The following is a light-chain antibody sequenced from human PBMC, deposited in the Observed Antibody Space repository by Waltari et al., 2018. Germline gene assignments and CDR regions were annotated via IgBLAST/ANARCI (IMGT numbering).Light chain of an antibody. J-gene: IGKJ2*03. V-gene: IGKV1-5*03. CDR3: QQYNSYSS. CDR2: EAT. CDR1: QSSSSW. Sequence: DIQMTQSPSTMSASVGDRVIITCRASQSSSSWLAWYQQKPWKAPKLLCYEATTLESGVTSRVSGSGSETELTLTISSLQPVDVSTYYCQQYNSYSSFGQGTELEIK.